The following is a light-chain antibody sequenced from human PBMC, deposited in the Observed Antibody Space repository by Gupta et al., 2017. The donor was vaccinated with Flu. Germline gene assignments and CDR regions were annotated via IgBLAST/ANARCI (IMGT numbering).Light chain of an antibody. Sequence: QSVLTPPHSVSGAPGQRVTIPCTGSSSNIGAGYNVQWYQQLPGTAPKLLIYGNTNRPSGVPDRCSGSKSGTSASPAITSASLAITGLQAEDEADYYCQSDDSSLSGYVFGTGTKVTVL. CDR3: QSDDSSLSGYV. CDR2: GNT. CDR1: SSNIGAGYN. V-gene: IGLV1-40*01. J-gene: IGLJ1*01.